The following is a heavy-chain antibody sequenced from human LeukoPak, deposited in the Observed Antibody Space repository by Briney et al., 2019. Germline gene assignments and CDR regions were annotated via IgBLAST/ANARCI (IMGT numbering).Heavy chain of an antibody. D-gene: IGHD4/OR15-4a*01. CDR1: GFTVSSNS. J-gene: IGHJ4*02. V-gene: IGHV3-53*01. CDR2: IYSDNT. CDR3: ARRAGAYSHPYDY. Sequence: GGSLRLSCTVSGFTVSSNSMSWVRQAPGKGLEWVSFIYSDNTHYSDSVKGRFTISRDNSKNTLYLQMNSLRAEDTAVYYCARRAGAYSHPYDYWGQGTLITVSS.